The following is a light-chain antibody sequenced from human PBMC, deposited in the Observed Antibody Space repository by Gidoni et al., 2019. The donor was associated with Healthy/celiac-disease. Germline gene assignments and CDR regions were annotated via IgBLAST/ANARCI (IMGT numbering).Light chain of an antibody. CDR1: QSVSSY. J-gene: IGKJ3*01. CDR3: QQSSDWGT. V-gene: IGKV3-11*01. Sequence: EIVSTQSPATLSLSPWERATLSCRASQSVSSYLAWYQQKPGQAPRRSIYDASNRATGIPARFSGSGSGTDFTLTISSLEPEDLAGYYCQQSSDWGTFGPGTKVDIK. CDR2: DAS.